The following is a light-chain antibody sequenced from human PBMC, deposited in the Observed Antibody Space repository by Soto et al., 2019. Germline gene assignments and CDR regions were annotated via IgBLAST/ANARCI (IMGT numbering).Light chain of an antibody. Sequence: EIVLTQSPGTVSLSPGERATLSCRASQSVSSSYLAWYQQKPGQAPRLLIYGASSRATGIPDRFSGSGSGTDFTLTISRLQPEDFAVYYCQQYGSSPGTLGQGTKVDIK. CDR2: GAS. J-gene: IGKJ1*01. CDR1: QSVSSSY. CDR3: QQYGSSPGT. V-gene: IGKV3-20*01.